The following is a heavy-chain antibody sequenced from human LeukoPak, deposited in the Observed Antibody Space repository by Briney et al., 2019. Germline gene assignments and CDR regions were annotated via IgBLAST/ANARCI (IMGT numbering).Heavy chain of an antibody. D-gene: IGHD4/OR15-4a*01. CDR2: IYYSGST. CDR1: GGSISSYY. J-gene: IGHJ3*02. CDR3: ARDSYGGDAFDI. Sequence: SETLSLTCTVSGGSISSYYWSWIRQPPGKGLEWIGYIYYSGSTNYDPSLKSRVTISVDTSKNQFSLKLSSVTAADTAVYYCARDSYGGDAFDIWGQGTMVTVSS. V-gene: IGHV4-59*01.